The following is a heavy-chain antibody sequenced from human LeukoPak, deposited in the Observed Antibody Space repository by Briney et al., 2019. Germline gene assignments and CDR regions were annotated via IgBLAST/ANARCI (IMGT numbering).Heavy chain of an antibody. CDR3: AKSIASAGTNSCYYMDV. CDR1: GYSISTGYY. V-gene: IGHV4-38-2*02. D-gene: IGHD6-13*01. Sequence: SETLSLTCTVSGYSISTGYYWGWIRQSPEKGLEWIGSIFHSGTTYYNPSLKSRVTLSVDTSKNQFSLRLSSVTAADTAMYFCAKSIASAGTNSCYYMDVWGKGTTVTVSS. CDR2: IFHSGTT. J-gene: IGHJ6*03.